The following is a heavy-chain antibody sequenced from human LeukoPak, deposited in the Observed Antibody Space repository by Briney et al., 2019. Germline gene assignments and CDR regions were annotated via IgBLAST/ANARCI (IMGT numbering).Heavy chain of an antibody. Sequence: SETLSLTCTVSGGSISSYYWSWIRQPPGKGLEWIGYIYYSGSTNYNPSLKSRVTISVDTSKNQFSLKLGSVTAADTAVYYCARSHREGGATGDYWGQGTLVTVSS. V-gene: IGHV4-59*01. D-gene: IGHD1-26*01. CDR2: IYYSGST. CDR1: GGSISSYY. J-gene: IGHJ4*02. CDR3: ARSHREGGATGDY.